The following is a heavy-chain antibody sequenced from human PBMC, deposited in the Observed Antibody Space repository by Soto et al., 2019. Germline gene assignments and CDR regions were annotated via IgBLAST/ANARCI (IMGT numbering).Heavy chain of an antibody. CDR3: ARDLDYAFDV. V-gene: IGHV3-48*02. CDR2: IAGNTI. J-gene: IGHJ3*01. Sequence: GGSLRLSCAASGFSFNIYSMNWVRQAPGKGLEWISYIAGNTISYANSVKGRFTISSDNAKSSLYLQMDILRDDDTAVYYCARDLDYAFDVWGQGTRVTVSS. D-gene: IGHD3-9*01. CDR1: GFSFNIYS.